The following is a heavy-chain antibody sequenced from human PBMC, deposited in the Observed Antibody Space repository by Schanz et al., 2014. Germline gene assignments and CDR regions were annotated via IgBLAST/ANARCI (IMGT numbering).Heavy chain of an antibody. Sequence: QGQLVQSGAEAKKPGASVKASCKASGYSFTTYDVNWVRQAPGQGLEWMGWISVYHGHTNYAEKGHGRVAMTTDTATSTAYMELRSLISDDTAVYYCVRDAGWAFGDYHGMDVWGQGTSVTVSS. CDR3: VRDAGWAFGDYHGMDV. J-gene: IGHJ6*02. D-gene: IGHD3-10*01. CDR2: ISVYHGHT. CDR1: GYSFTTYD. V-gene: IGHV1-18*01.